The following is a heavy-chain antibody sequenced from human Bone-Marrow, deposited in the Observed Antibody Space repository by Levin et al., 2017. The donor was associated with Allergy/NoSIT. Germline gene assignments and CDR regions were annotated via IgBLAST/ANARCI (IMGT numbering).Heavy chain of an antibody. V-gene: IGHV3-30*18. J-gene: IGHJ4*02. CDR3: AKGGSSSGGAFDY. Sequence: LSLTCAASGFTFSSYGMHWVRQAPGKGLEWVAVISYDGSNKYYADSVKGRFTISRDNSKNTLYLQMNSLRAEDTAVYYCAKGGSSSGGAFDYWGQGTLVTVSS. D-gene: IGHD6-19*01. CDR2: ISYDGSNK. CDR1: GFTFSSYG.